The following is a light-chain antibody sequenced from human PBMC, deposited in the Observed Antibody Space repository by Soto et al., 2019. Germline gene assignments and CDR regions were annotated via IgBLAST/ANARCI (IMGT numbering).Light chain of an antibody. CDR1: QAVYTY. J-gene: IGKJ3*01. CDR2: ETS. CDR3: QQYNNLRT. Sequence: DIHMTQSPSSLSASVGDRVTMTCGASQAVYTYLNWYQQKPGKAPKILIYETSKLATGVPSRFSGSGSATHFNLSISSLQPEDVGTYYCQQYNNLRTFGPGTKVDFK. V-gene: IGKV1-33*01.